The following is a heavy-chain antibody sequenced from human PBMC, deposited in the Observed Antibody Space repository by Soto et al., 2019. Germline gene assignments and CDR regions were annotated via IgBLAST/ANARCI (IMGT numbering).Heavy chain of an antibody. J-gene: IGHJ6*03. V-gene: IGHV3-23*01. Sequence: GGSLRLPCAASGFTFSSYAISWVRQAPGKGLEWVSAISGSGGSTYYADSVKGRFTISRDNSKNTLHLQMNSLRAEDTVVYYCAKDTSSSPYYMDVWGKGTMVTVSS. CDR3: AKDTSSSPYYMDV. CDR2: ISGSGGST. D-gene: IGHD2-2*01. CDR1: GFTFSSYA.